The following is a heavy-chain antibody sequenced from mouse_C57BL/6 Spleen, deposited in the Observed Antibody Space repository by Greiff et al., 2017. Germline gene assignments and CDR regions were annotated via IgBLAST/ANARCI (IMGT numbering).Heavy chain of an antibody. CDR1: GYTFTNYW. CDR2: IDPSDTYT. V-gene: IGHV1-69*01. Sequence: QVQLQQSGAELVMPGASVKLSCKASGYTFTNYWMHWVKQRPGQGLEWIGEIDPSDTYTNYNQNFKGKSTLTVDKSSSTAYMQLSSLTSEDSAVYYCARSDYYGSRGYFDYWGQGTTLTVSS. CDR3: ARSDYYGSRGYFDY. J-gene: IGHJ2*01. D-gene: IGHD1-1*01.